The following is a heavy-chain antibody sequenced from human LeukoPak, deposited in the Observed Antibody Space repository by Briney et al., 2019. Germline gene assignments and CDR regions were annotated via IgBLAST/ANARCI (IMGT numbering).Heavy chain of an antibody. V-gene: IGHV1-46*01. CDR3: ARDYDSSGYYPRYFDY. CDR1: GYTFTSYY. D-gene: IGHD3-22*01. Sequence: GASVKVSCKASGYTFTSYYLHWVRQAPGQGLEWMGIINPSDGSTSYAQKFQGRVTMTRDTSTSTVYMELSSLRSEDTAVYYCARDYDSSGYYPRYFDYWGQGTLVTVSS. J-gene: IGHJ4*02. CDR2: INPSDGST.